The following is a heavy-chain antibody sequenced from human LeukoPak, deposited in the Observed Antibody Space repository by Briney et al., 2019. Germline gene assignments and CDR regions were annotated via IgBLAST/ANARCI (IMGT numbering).Heavy chain of an antibody. CDR3: AKRGPIYSSTPGNYFDY. CDR1: GFTFSSYG. V-gene: IGHV3-33*06. J-gene: IGHJ4*02. Sequence: GGSLRLSCAASGFTFSSYGMHWVRQAPGKGLEWVAVIWYDGSNKYYADSVKGRFTISRDNSKNTLYLQMNSLRAEDTAVYYCAKRGPIYSSTPGNYFDYWGQGTLVTVSS. D-gene: IGHD3-10*01. CDR2: IWYDGSNK.